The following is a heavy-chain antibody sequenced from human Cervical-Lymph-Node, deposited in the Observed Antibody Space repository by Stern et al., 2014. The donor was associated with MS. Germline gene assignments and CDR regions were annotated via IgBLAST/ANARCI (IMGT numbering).Heavy chain of an antibody. CDR2: INPSGGST. J-gene: IGHJ4*02. CDR3: ASARFNWSDEHPFDF. D-gene: IGHD1-1*01. Sequence: MQLVESGAEVKKPGSSVRVSCKASGYSFTRYYMHWVRQAPGQGLEWMGVINPSGGSTNYAQKFQGSRTVTRDTSTSTVYMELSSLRSEDTAVYFCASARFNWSDEHPFDFWGQGTLVTVSS. CDR1: GYSFTRYY. V-gene: IGHV1-46*01.